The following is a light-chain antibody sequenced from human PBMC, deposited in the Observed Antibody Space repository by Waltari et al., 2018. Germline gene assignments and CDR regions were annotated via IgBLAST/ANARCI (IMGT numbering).Light chain of an antibody. V-gene: IGKV1-5*03. CDR3: QQYNSYPGWT. J-gene: IGKJ1*01. CDR1: QSISSW. CDR2: KAS. Sequence: DIQMTQSPSTLSASVGDRVTLTCRASQSISSWLAWYQQKPRKAPKLLIYKASSLESGDPSRFSGSGSGTEFTLTISSLQPDDFATYYCQQYNSYPGWTFGQGTKVEIK.